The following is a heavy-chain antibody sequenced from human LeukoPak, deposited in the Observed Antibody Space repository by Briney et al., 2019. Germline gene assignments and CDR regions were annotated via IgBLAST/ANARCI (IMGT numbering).Heavy chain of an antibody. J-gene: IGHJ6*02. CDR1: GFTFSSYA. Sequence: GGSLRLSCAASGFTFSSYAMHWVRQAPGKGLGWAAVISYDGSNKYYADSVKGRFTISRDNSKNTLYLQMNSLRAEDTAVYYCARDGDIVVVVAATHGIDVWGQGTTVTVSS. CDR2: ISYDGSNK. CDR3: ARDGDIVVVVAATHGIDV. V-gene: IGHV3-30-3*01. D-gene: IGHD2-15*01.